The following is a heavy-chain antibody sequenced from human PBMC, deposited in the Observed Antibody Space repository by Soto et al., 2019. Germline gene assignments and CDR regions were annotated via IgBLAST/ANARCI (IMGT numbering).Heavy chain of an antibody. D-gene: IGHD3-10*01. CDR3: ARQVFNYGSSQLDY. CDR2: IHYTEST. CDR1: GGSITSSGYY. Sequence: SDTLSLTCTVSGGSITSSGYYWGWIRQPPGKGLEWIGNIHYTESTYYSPSLKSRVRISVDTSKNQFSLRLSSVTAADTAVYYCARQVFNYGSSQLDYWGQGTLVTVSS. J-gene: IGHJ4*02. V-gene: IGHV4-39*01.